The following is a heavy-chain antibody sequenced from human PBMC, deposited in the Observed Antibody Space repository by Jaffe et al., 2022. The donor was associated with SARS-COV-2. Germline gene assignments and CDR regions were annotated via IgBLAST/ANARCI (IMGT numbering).Heavy chain of an antibody. J-gene: IGHJ4*02. CDR3: ARVMVRGVADY. V-gene: IGHV4-38-2*02. Sequence: QVQLQESGPGLVKPSETLSLTCTVSGYSISSGYYWGWIRQPPGKGLEWIGSIYHSGSTYYNPSLKSRVTISVDTSKNQFSLKLSSVTAADTAVYYCARVMVRGVADYWGQGTLVTVSS. CDR1: GYSISSGYY. CDR2: IYHSGST. D-gene: IGHD3-10*01.